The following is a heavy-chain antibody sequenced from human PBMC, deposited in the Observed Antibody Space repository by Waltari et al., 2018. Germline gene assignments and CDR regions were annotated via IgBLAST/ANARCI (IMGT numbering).Heavy chain of an antibody. CDR1: GGSISSSSYY. CDR2: IYYSGST. Sequence: QLQLQESGPGLVQPSETLSLTCTVSGGSISSSSYYWGWIRQPPGKGLEWIGSIYYSGSTYYNPSLKSRVTISVDTSKNQFSLKLSSVTAADTAVYYCARHRDIVVVPAATNHFDYWGQGTLVTVSS. V-gene: IGHV4-39*01. CDR3: ARHRDIVVVPAATNHFDY. D-gene: IGHD2-2*01. J-gene: IGHJ4*02.